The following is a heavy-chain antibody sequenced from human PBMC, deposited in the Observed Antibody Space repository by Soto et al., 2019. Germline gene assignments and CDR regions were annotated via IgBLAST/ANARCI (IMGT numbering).Heavy chain of an antibody. V-gene: IGHV4-4*07. CDR3: ARDFDVNTALAYWYFDL. J-gene: IGHJ2*01. CDR1: GGSTSGKY. CDR2: IYSSGRT. D-gene: IGHD3-9*01. Sequence: QVHLQESGPGVVKASETLSLTCSLSGGSTSGKYWSWIRQSAGKGLEWIGRIYSSGRTHYNPSLGSRVSMSVAQNSFSLRLTSVTAADMAIYYCARDFDVNTALAYWYFDLWGRGTQVSVSS.